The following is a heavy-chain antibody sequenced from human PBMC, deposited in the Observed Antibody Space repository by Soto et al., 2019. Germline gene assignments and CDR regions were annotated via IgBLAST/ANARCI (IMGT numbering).Heavy chain of an antibody. CDR1: GYTFTSYG. CDR2: ISAYNGNT. CDR3: ARDRRLSQLLYDGMDV. J-gene: IGHJ6*02. V-gene: IGHV1-18*01. Sequence: GASVKVSCKASGYTFTSYGISWVRQAPGQGLEWMGWISAYNGNTNYAQKLQGRVTMTTDTSTSTAYMELRSLRSDDTAVYYCARDRRLSQLLYDGMDVWGQGTTVTVSS. D-gene: IGHD2-2*01.